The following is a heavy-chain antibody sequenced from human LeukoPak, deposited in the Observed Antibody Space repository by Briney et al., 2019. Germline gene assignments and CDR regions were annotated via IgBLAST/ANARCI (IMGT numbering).Heavy chain of an antibody. CDR3: ARAYSSSWYYYYGMDV. CDR2: VNHSGST. J-gene: IGHJ6*02. Sequence: SETLSLTCAVYGGSFSGYYWSWIRQPPGKGLEWIGEVNHSGSTNYNPSLKSRVTISVDTSKNQFSLKLSSVTAADTAVYYCARAYSSSWYYYYGMDVWGQGTTVTVSS. CDR1: GGSFSGYY. V-gene: IGHV4-34*01. D-gene: IGHD6-13*01.